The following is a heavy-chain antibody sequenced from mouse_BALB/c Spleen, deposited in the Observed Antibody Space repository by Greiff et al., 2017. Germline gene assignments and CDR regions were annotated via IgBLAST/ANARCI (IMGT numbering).Heavy chain of an antibody. CDR2: IRSKSNNNAT. V-gene: IGHV10-1*02. J-gene: IGHJ2*01. CDR3: VRQGYYFDY. CDR1: GYTFNTYA. Sequence: EVQLEESGGGLVQPKGSLKLSCAASGYTFNTYAMNWVRQAPGKGLEWVGRIRSKSNNNATYHADSVKDRFTISSSDSQNMLYLQMNNLETEDTAMYYCVRQGYYFDYWGQGTTLTVSS.